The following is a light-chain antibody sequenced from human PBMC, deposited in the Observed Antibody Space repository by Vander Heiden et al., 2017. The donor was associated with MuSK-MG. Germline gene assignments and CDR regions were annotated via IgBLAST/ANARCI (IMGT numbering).Light chain of an antibody. CDR3: MQALQTPT. CDR2: LGS. Sequence: TVMPHSPLPPPVTPGAPACITFRFSQSLMQSNGYNYLEWYLQKPGQSPQLLIYLGSNRGSGVSDRFSGSGSGTDFTLKSSRVEAEDVGVYYCMQALQTPTFGGGTKVEIK. CDR1: QSLMQSNGYNY. V-gene: IGKV2-28*01. J-gene: IGKJ4*01.